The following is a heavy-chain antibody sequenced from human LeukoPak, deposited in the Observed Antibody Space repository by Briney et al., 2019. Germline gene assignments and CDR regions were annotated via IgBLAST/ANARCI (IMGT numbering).Heavy chain of an antibody. J-gene: IGHJ4*02. CDR2: TKHSEST. D-gene: IGHD2-2*01. CDR3: ARVIGSDTRDYYLGY. CDR1: GGSFSDYY. Sequence: SETLSLTCAVYGGSFSDYYWSWIRQSPGKGLEWIGEIKSTGTTNWIGETKHSESTNYNPSLKSRINISADTSKNQFSLKLTSVTAADTAVYYCARVIGSDTRDYYLGYWGQGTLVTVYS. V-gene: IGHV4-34*01.